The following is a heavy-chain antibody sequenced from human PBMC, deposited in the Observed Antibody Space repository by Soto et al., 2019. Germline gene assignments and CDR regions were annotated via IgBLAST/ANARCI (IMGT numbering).Heavy chain of an antibody. CDR3: ARVKGGTTRRAFDS. CDR1: GDSISSGGYY. Sequence: QVQLQESGPGLVKPSQTLSLTCTVSGDSISSGGYYWSWIRQHPGKGPEWLGYIDEDGGAYYSPSLKGRVVISVDRSENRFSLRLSSVTAADTAFYYCARVKGGTTRRAFDSWGQGTLVTVAS. J-gene: IGHJ4*02. D-gene: IGHD1-7*01. CDR2: IDEDGGA. V-gene: IGHV4-31*03.